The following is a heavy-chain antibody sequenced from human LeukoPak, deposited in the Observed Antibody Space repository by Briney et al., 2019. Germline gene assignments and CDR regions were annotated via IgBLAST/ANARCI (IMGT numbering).Heavy chain of an antibody. D-gene: IGHD6-19*01. V-gene: IGHV3-23*01. J-gene: IGHJ4*02. CDR3: AKMPVSYSSGWSTFDY. CDR2: ISDGGGST. Sequence: PGGSLRLSCAASGFTFSSYAMSWVRQTPGKGLEWVSGISDGGGSTYYADSVKGRFTISRDNSKNTLYLQMNSLRAEDTAIYYCAKMPVSYSSGWSTFDYWGQGTLVTVSS. CDR1: GFTFSSYA.